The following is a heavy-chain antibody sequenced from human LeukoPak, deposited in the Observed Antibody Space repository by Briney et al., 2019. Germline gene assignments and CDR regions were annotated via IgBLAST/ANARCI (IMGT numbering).Heavy chain of an antibody. J-gene: IGHJ3*02. D-gene: IGHD1-1*01. CDR3: AREGGNWNAVRAFDI. Sequence: SETLSLTCTVSGGSISSYYWSWIRQPPGKGLEWIGYIYYSGSTNYNPSLKSRVTISVDTSKNQFSLKLSSVTAADTAVYYCAREGGNWNAVRAFDIWGQGTMVTVSS. CDR2: IYYSGST. V-gene: IGHV4-4*08. CDR1: GGSISSYY.